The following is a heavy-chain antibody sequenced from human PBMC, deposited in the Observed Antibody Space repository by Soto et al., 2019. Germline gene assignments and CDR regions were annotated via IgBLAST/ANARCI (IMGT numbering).Heavy chain of an antibody. CDR3: ARTYYDFWSGPSNNWFDP. CDR2: ISSSSSYI. V-gene: IGHV3-21*01. J-gene: IGHJ5*02. Sequence: PGGSLRLSCAASGFTFSSYSMNWVRQAPGKGLEWVSSISSSSSYIYYADSVKGRFTISRDNAKNSLYLQMNSLRAEDTAVYYCARTYYDFWSGPSNNWFDPWGQGTLVTVSS. D-gene: IGHD3-3*01. CDR1: GFTFSSYS.